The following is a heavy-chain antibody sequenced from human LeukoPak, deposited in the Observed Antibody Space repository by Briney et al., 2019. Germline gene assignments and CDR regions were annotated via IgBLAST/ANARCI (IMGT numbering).Heavy chain of an antibody. Sequence: GGSLRLSCAASGFTFSSYWMSWVRQAPGKGLEWVANIKQDGSEKYYVDSVKGRFTISRDNAKNSLYLQMNSLRAEDTAVYYCARFPYDYVWGSYLGWGQGTLVTVSS. D-gene: IGHD3-16*02. J-gene: IGHJ4*02. CDR2: IKQDGSEK. CDR3: ARFPYDYVWGSYLG. V-gene: IGHV3-7*01. CDR1: GFTFSSYW.